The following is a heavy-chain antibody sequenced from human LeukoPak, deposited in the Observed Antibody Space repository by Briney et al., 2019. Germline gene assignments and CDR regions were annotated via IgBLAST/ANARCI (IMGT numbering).Heavy chain of an antibody. Sequence: ASVKVSCKASGGTFSSYAISWVRQAPGQGLEWMGGIIPIFGTANYAQKFQGRVTITADKSTSTAYMEPSSLRSEDTAVYYCARDLGAAIPGILYYYYYMDVWGKGTTVTVSS. V-gene: IGHV1-69*06. CDR1: GGTFSSYA. D-gene: IGHD2-21*02. CDR2: IIPIFGTA. J-gene: IGHJ6*03. CDR3: ARDLGAAIPGILYYYYYMDV.